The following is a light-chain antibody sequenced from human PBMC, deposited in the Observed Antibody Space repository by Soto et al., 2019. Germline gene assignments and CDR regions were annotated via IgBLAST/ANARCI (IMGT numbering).Light chain of an antibody. CDR3: QQYDEWPRT. Sequence: EIMMTQSPDTLSVSPGERVTLSCRASQSVSTNLAWYQHKPGQSPRLLIYGASTGATGIPARFSGSGSGTEFTLTISSLQSEDFAVYYCQQYDEWPRTLGQGTKV. CDR2: GAS. CDR1: QSVSTN. V-gene: IGKV3-15*01. J-gene: IGKJ1*01.